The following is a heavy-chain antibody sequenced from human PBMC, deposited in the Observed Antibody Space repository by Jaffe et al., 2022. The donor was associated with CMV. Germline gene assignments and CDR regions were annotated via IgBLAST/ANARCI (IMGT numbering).Heavy chain of an antibody. Sequence: QVQLVESGGGVVQPGTSLRLSCAASGFTFSRFAMHWVRQAPGKGLEWVAVIWHDGSKKYYADSVKGRFTISRDNSQNTLYLQMKSLRAEDTGVYYCAPNFFESNGLYGMDVWGQGTTVTVSS. V-gene: IGHV3-33*08. J-gene: IGHJ6*02. CDR3: APNFFESNGLYGMDV. CDR1: GFTFSRFA. CDR2: IWHDGSKK. D-gene: IGHD3-22*01.